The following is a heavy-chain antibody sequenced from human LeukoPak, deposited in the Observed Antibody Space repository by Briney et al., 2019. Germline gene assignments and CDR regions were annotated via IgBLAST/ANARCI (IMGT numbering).Heavy chain of an antibody. D-gene: IGHD2-2*01. J-gene: IGHJ4*02. Sequence: KPGGSLRLSCAASGFTFSSAWMTWVRQAPGKGLEWVGRAVQTYSGGITEYAAPVRGRFTISRVDSTNTLYLQMDSPKTEDTGVYYCATGFNTASHDGYWGQGTLVTVSA. V-gene: IGHV3-15*04. CDR3: ATGFNTASHDGY. CDR1: GFTFSSAW. CDR2: AVQTYSGGIT.